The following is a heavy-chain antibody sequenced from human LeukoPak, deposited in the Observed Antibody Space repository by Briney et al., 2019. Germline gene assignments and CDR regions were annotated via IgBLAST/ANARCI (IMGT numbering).Heavy chain of an antibody. J-gene: IGHJ3*01. D-gene: IGHD3-22*01. CDR1: NYFHRCGYY. V-gene: IGHV4-38-2*01. CDR2: FYHAVTT. Sequence: CETVSLTRAFWNYFHRCGYYRGWIRQPSGGGLEWIGSFYHAVTTYYNPSLKNRVPNSVDTSKYQLSLTANSLTAAGRHIYYCARGGYNFDSRGYYVKYPLHVWGQGTMVTVSS. CDR3: ARGGYNFDSRGYYVKYPLHV.